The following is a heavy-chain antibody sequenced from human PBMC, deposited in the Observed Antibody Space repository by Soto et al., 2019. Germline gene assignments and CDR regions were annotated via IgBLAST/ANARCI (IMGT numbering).Heavy chain of an antibody. CDR3: AKGLVGYVFGVQDYHYGMDV. Sequence: QVQLVESGGGVVQPGRSLRLSCAASRFTFSSYGMHWVRQAPGKGLEWVAAISYDGSNKNYADSVKGRFTISRDNSKNTLYLQMHGRRGEDTAVYHCAKGLVGYVFGVQDYHYGMDVWGQGTTVTVSS. CDR2: ISYDGSNK. D-gene: IGHD2-8*02. J-gene: IGHJ6*02. CDR1: RFTFSSYG. V-gene: IGHV3-30*18.